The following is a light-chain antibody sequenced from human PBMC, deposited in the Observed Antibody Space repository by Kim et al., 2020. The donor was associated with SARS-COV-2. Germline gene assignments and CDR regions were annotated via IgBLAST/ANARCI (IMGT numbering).Light chain of an antibody. Sequence: VSPGERATLSCRASQSVSSDLVWYQQKPRQAPRLLIFDASYRATGIPARFSGSGSGTDFTLTISSLEPEDSAVYHCQQRSNWPYTFGQGTKLDI. CDR1: QSVSSD. J-gene: IGKJ2*01. CDR2: DAS. V-gene: IGKV3-11*01. CDR3: QQRSNWPYT.